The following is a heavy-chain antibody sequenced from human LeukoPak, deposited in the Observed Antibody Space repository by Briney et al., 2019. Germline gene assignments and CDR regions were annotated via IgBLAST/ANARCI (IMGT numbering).Heavy chain of an antibody. V-gene: IGHV3-30*02. CDR1: GFIFSSYG. D-gene: IGHD1-26*01. Sequence: GGSLRPSCAASGFIFSSYGMHWVRQAPGKGLEWVAFIRYDGSNKYYADSVKGRFTISRDNSKNTLYLQMNSLRAEDTAVYYCAKDPTYSGSYVDWGQGTLVTVSS. CDR2: IRYDGSNK. J-gene: IGHJ4*02. CDR3: AKDPTYSGSYVD.